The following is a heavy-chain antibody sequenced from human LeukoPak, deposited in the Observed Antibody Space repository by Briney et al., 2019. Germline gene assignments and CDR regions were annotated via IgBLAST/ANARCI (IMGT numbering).Heavy chain of an antibody. V-gene: IGHV1-2*04. Sequence: ASVKVSCKASGYTFTGYYMHWVRQAPGQGLEWMGWINPNSGGTNYAQKFQGWVTMTRDTSISTVYMELSSLRSEDTAVYYCARDSEVDSSGYPNYWGQGTLVTVSS. D-gene: IGHD3-22*01. CDR1: GYTFTGYY. J-gene: IGHJ4*02. CDR2: INPNSGGT. CDR3: ARDSEVDSSGYPNY.